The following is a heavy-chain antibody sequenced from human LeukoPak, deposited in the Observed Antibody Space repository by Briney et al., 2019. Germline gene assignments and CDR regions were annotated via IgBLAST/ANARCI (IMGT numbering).Heavy chain of an antibody. V-gene: IGHV4-34*01. D-gene: IGHD4-17*01. CDR1: GGSFSGYS. CDR2: ISDSGSA. Sequence: PSETLSLTCAVFGGSFSGYSWTWIRQPPGKGLEWIGKISDSGSANYSPSLKSRVTISVHASGNKFSLELSSATAADTAVYYCARGRTGENTYVGGYYYMDVWGKGTTVIVSS. CDR3: ARGRTGENTYVGGYYYMDV. J-gene: IGHJ6*03.